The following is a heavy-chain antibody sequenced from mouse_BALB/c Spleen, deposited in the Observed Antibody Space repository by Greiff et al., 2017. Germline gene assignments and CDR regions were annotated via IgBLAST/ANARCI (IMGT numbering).Heavy chain of an antibody. CDR3: ARDDHFDY. CDR1: GFTFSDYY. Sequence: DVHLVESGGGLVKPGGSLKLSCAASGFTFSDYYMYWVRQTPEKRLEWVATISDGGSYTYYPDSVKGRFTISRDNAKNNLYLQMSSLKSEDTAMYYCARDDHFDYWGQGTTLTVSS. V-gene: IGHV5-4*02. J-gene: IGHJ2*01. CDR2: ISDGGSYT.